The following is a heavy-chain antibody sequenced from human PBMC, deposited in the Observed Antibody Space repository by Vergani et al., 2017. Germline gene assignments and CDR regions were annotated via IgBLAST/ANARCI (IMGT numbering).Heavy chain of an antibody. J-gene: IGHJ4*02. Sequence: QVQLVESGGGLVKPGGSLRLSCAASGFTFSDYYISWIRQAPGKGLEWVSYISSSGSTIYYADSVKGRFTISRDNAKNSLYLQMNSLRAEDTAVYYCARDGTDIFVSSSDYSHLLYYWGQGILVTVSS. CDR1: GFTFSDYY. D-gene: IGHD3-22*01. CDR2: ISSSGSTI. V-gene: IGHV3-11*01. CDR3: ARDGTDIFVSSSDYSHLLYY.